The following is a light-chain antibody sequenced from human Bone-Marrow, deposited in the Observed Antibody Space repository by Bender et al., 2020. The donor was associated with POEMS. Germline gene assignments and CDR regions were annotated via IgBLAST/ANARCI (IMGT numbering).Light chain of an antibody. CDR2: ADD. CDR3: STWDDRLNAWL. Sequence: SPRLFIYADDRRPSGGPNRFSASKSGSSASLAISGLQSEDAADYYCSTWDDRLNAWLFGGGTKLTVL. J-gene: IGLJ3*02. V-gene: IGLV1-44*01.